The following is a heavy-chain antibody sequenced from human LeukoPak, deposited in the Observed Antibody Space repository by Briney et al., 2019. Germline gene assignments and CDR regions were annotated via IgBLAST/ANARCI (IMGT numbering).Heavy chain of an antibody. CDR3: AKCRSAPYYYMDV. J-gene: IGHJ6*03. CDR2: ISAGGGST. Sequence: GGSLRLSCAAAGFTFSSHAMTWVRQAPGKGLEWVSFISAGGGSTYYADSVKGRFTISRDNSKNTLSLQMNSLRAEDTAVYYCAKCRSAPYYYMDVWGEGTTVTVSS. V-gene: IGHV3-23*01. CDR1: GFTFSSHA.